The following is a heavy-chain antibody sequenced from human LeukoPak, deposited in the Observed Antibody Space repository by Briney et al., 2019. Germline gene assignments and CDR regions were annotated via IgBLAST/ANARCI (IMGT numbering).Heavy chain of an antibody. D-gene: IGHD4-23*01. CDR3: TRLRGGNHFDY. CDR2: IKQDGSEK. Sequence: GGPLRLSCAASGFTFSSYWMSWVRQAPGKGLEWVANIKQDGSEKYYVDSVKGRFTISRDNAKNSLYLQMNSLRAEDTAVYYCTRLRGGNHFDYWGQGTLVTVSS. J-gene: IGHJ4*02. CDR1: GFTFSSYW. V-gene: IGHV3-7*01.